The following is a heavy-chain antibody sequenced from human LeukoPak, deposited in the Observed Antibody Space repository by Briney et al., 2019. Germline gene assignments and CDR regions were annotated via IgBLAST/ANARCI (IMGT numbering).Heavy chain of an antibody. V-gene: IGHV4-4*07. J-gene: IGHJ5*02. CDR1: GGSISSYY. Sequence: SETLSLTCTVSGGSISSYYWSWIRQPAGKGLEWIGRIYTSGSTNYNPSLKSRVTMSVDTSKNQFSLKLSSVTAADTAVYYCASGRDGYNYGRNWFDPWGQGTLVTVSS. D-gene: IGHD5-24*01. CDR2: IYTSGST. CDR3: ASGRDGYNYGRNWFDP.